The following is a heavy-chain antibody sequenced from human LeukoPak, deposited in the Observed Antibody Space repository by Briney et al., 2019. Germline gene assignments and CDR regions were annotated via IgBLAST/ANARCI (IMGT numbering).Heavy chain of an antibody. Sequence: GGSLRLSCAASGFTFSSYGMHWVRQAPGKGLEWVAVIWYDASNKYYADSVKGRFTISRDNSKNTLYLQMNSLRAEDTAVYYCARTSSAKLGHFDYWGQGTLVTVSS. CDR3: ARTSSAKLGHFDY. D-gene: IGHD1-26*01. CDR2: IWYDASNK. V-gene: IGHV3-33*01. CDR1: GFTFSSYG. J-gene: IGHJ4*02.